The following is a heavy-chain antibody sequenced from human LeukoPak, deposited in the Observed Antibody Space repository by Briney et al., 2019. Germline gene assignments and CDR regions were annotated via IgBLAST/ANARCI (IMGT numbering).Heavy chain of an antibody. CDR2: IYYSGST. CDR3: ARDNWNYGSSMDV. J-gene: IGHJ6*02. CDR1: GGSISSYY. D-gene: IGHD1-7*01. V-gene: IGHV4-59*01. Sequence: SETLSLTCTVSGGSISSYYWSWIRQPPGKGLEWIGYIYYSGSTNYNPSLKSRVTISVDTSKNQFSLKLSSVTAADTAVYYCARDNWNYGSSMDVWGQGTTVAVSS.